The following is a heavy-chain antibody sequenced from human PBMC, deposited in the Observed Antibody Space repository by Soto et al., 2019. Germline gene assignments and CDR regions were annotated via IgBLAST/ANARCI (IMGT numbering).Heavy chain of an antibody. CDR3: AKDHGSGSYPY. Sequence: EVQLVESGGGLVQPGGSLRLSCVISGSTITSHWMTWVRQAPGKGLEWVASINQDGFGKHYLDSVKGRFTISRDSAKNSLYLQMDSLRAEDTAVYYCAKDHGSGSYPYWGQGPGSPSPQ. CDR2: INQDGFGK. V-gene: IGHV3-7*05. CDR1: GSTITSHW. D-gene: IGHD1-26*01. J-gene: IGHJ4*02.